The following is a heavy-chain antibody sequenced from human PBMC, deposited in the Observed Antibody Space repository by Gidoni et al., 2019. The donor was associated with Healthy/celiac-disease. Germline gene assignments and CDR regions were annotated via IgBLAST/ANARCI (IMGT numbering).Heavy chain of an antibody. D-gene: IGHD5-18*01. V-gene: IGHV4-34*01. CDR3: ATRGYSYGYLGRYFDY. J-gene: IGHJ4*02. CDR1: GGSFSGYY. CDR2: INHSGST. Sequence: QVQLQQWGAGLLKPSETLSLTSAVYGGSFSGYYWSWIRQPPGKGLEWFGEINHSGSTNYNPSLKSRVTISVDTSKNQFSLKLSSVTAADTAVYYCATRGYSYGYLGRYFDYWGQGTLVTVSS.